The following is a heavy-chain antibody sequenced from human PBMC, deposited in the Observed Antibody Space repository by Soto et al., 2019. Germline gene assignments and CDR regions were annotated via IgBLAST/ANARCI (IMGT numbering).Heavy chain of an antibody. CDR1: VFTFSMYW. J-gene: IGHJ4*02. D-gene: IGHD3-10*01. Sequence: GSLRLSCTASVFTFSMYWMHWVRQVPGKGPEWVSRISDDGIRADYADSVKGRFTISRDNAKNTLYLEMHVLRADDTAVYYCTRGPRPSSVGTGAFWGQGTPVTVSS. CDR2: ISDDGIRA. CDR3: TRGPRPSSVGTGAF. V-gene: IGHV3-74*01.